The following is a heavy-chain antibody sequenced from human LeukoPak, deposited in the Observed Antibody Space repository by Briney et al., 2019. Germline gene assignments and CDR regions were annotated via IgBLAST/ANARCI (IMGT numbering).Heavy chain of an antibody. CDR1: GFTVSSNY. V-gene: IGHV3-53*04. CDR2: IYGGGRT. CDR3: ARGDYYDSSGYDY. D-gene: IGHD3-22*01. J-gene: IGHJ4*02. Sequence: PGGSLRLSCAASGFTVSSNYMSWVRQAPGKGLEWVSVIYGGGRTYYADSVKGRFTISRHNSKNTLYLQMNSLRAEDTAVYYCARGDYYDSSGYDYWGQGTLVTVSS.